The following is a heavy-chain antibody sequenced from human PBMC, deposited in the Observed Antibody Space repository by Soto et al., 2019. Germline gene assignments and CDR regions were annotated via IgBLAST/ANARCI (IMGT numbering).Heavy chain of an antibody. CDR2: VHYSGNT. Sequence: WTWIRQPPGKGLEWIGNVHYSGNTNYNPSLKSRVTTSVDTAKNQLSLNLSSVTAADTALYYCARHKDAGSDRGGMDVWGQGTTVTVSS. V-gene: IGHV4-59*08. D-gene: IGHD6-25*01. CDR3: ARHKDAGSDRGGMDV. J-gene: IGHJ6*02.